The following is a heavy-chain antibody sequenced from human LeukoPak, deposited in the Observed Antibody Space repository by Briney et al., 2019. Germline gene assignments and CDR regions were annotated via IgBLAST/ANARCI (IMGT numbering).Heavy chain of an antibody. D-gene: IGHD2/OR15-2a*01. CDR2: ISAYNGNT. V-gene: IGHV1-18*01. CDR1: GYTFTSYG. J-gene: IGHJ2*01. CDR3: PRDLYPGENSPLRYLDL. Sequence: GASVKVSCKASGYTFTSYGISWVRQAPGQGLEWMGWISAYNGNTNYAQKLQGRVTMTTDTSTSTAYMELRSLRSDDTAVYYCPRDLYPGENSPLRYLDLWGRGTLVTVSS.